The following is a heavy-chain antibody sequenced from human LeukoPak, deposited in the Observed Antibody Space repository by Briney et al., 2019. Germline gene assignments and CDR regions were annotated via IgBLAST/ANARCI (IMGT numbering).Heavy chain of an antibody. CDR1: GFTFSSYA. CDR3: AKRTSGSSWYSSDY. J-gene: IGHJ4*02. D-gene: IGHD6-13*01. CDR2: MSGDATST. V-gene: IGHV3-23*01. Sequence: GGSLRLSCAASGFTFSSYAMNWVRQAPGKGLEWVSTMSGDATSTYYADSVKGRFTISRDNSKNTLYSQMNSLRAEDTAVYYCAKRTSGSSWYSSDYWGQGTLVTVSS.